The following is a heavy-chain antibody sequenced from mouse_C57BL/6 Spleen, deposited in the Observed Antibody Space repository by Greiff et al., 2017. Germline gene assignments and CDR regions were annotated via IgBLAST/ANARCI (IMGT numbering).Heavy chain of an antibody. CDR1: GYTFTSYW. D-gene: IGHD3-1*01. CDR2: IHPYRGST. J-gene: IGHJ3*01. Sequence: QVQLQQPGAELVKPGASVKLSCKASGYTFTSYWMHWVKQRPGQGLEWIGMIHPYRGSTNYNEKFKSKATLTVDKSSSTVYMQLSRLTSDDSAVYYCARSGDHHRDWFDYWGQGTLVTVSA. V-gene: IGHV1-64*01. CDR3: ARSGDHHRDWFDY.